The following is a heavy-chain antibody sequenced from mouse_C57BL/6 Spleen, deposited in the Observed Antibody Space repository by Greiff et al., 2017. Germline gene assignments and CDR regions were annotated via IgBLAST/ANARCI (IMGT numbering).Heavy chain of an antibody. Sequence: QVQLQQSGAELVRPGSSVKLSCKASGYTFTSYWMDWVKQRPGQGLEWIGNIYPSDSETHYNQKFKDKATLTVDKSSSTAYMQLSSLTSEDSAVYYCARISYDYDGAYWGQGTLVTVSA. CDR2: IYPSDSET. V-gene: IGHV1-61*01. J-gene: IGHJ3*01. CDR1: GYTFTSYW. D-gene: IGHD2-4*01. CDR3: ARISYDYDGAY.